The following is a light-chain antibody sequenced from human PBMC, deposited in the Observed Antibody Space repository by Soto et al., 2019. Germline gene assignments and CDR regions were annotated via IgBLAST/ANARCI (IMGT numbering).Light chain of an antibody. V-gene: IGLV2-14*01. Sequence: QSALTQPASVSGSPGQSITISCTGTASDIGASNFVSWYQQYPGNVPKVLIYDVDNRPSGVSNRFSGSKSGNTASLTISGLQAEDEADYYCASYIIPGTLVFGGGTKLTVL. CDR2: DVD. J-gene: IGLJ2*01. CDR3: ASYIIPGTLV. CDR1: ASDIGASNF.